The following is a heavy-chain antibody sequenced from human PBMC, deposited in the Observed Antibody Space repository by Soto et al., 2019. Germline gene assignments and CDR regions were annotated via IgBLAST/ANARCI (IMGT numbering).Heavy chain of an antibody. D-gene: IGHD6-13*01. J-gene: IGHJ3*02. CDR2: ISYDGGNK. CDR3: ARSPAAGTNAFDI. V-gene: IGHV3-30-3*01. CDR1: GFTFSSYA. Sequence: QVQLVESGGGVVQPGRSLRLSCAASGFTFSSYAMHWVRQAPGKGLEWVAVISYDGGNKYYADSVKGRFTISRDNSKNTLYLQMNSLRAEDTAVYYCARSPAAGTNAFDIWGQGTMVTVSS.